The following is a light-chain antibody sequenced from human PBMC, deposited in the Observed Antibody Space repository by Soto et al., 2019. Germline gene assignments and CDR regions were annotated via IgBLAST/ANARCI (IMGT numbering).Light chain of an antibody. CDR2: GAS. CDR3: QQYGSSSWT. Sequence: EIVLTQSPGTLSLSPGERATLSCRASQSVSSNYLAWYQQKPGQAHRLLIYGASIRATGIPDRFSGSGSGTDFTLTISRLEPEDFAVYYCQQYGSSSWTFGQGAKVEIK. V-gene: IGKV3-20*01. CDR1: QSVSSNY. J-gene: IGKJ1*01.